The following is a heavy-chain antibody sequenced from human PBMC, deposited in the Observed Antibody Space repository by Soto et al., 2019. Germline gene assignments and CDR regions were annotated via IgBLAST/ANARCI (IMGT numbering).Heavy chain of an antibody. D-gene: IGHD3-22*01. J-gene: IGHJ5*01. CDR2: IRGDGGVT. V-gene: IGHV3-74*01. CDR3: AKGAYEFDS. Sequence: GGSKRDWKGAAGGKIDDFGGHWVRQVPGEGLVWVSRIRGDGGVTDYADSVKGRFTISRDNAKNTLFLQMDSLRVEDTAVYYCAKGAYEFDSWGQGTLVTVSS. CDR1: GGKIDDFG.